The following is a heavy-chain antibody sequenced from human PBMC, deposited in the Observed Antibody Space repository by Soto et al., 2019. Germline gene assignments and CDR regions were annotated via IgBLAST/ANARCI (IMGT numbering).Heavy chain of an antibody. V-gene: IGHV4-34*13. D-gene: IGHD3-3*01. Sequence: PPGKGLEWIGEINHSGSTNYNPSLKSRLTISVDTPKNQFSLKLSSVTAADTAVYYCATAHTYYDFALGYWGQGTLITVSS. J-gene: IGHJ4*02. CDR3: ATAHTYYDFALGY. CDR2: INHSGST.